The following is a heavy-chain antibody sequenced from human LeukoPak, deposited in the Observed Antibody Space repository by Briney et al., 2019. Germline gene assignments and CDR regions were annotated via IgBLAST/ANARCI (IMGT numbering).Heavy chain of an antibody. CDR2: IVVGSGNT. J-gene: IGHJ4*02. Sequence: SVKVSCKASGFTFINSAVQWVRQARGQRLEWIGWIVVGSGNTNYAQKFQERVTITRDMSTSTAYMELSSLRSEDTAVYYCAVDVIYESDWGQGTLVTVSS. CDR3: AVDVIYESD. V-gene: IGHV1-58*01. CDR1: GFTFINSA. D-gene: IGHD2/OR15-2a*01.